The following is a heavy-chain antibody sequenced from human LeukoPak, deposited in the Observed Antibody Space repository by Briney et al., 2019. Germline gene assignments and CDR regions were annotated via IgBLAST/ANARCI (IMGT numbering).Heavy chain of an antibody. CDR2: ISGSGGST. CDR1: GFTFSSYA. Sequence: PGGSLRLSCAASGFTFSSYAMSWVRQAPGKGLEWVSAISGSGGSTYYADSVKGRFTISRDNSKNTLYLQMNSLRAEDTALYHCARGAAAGSPEYFQHWGQGTLVTVSS. V-gene: IGHV3-23*01. D-gene: IGHD6-13*01. J-gene: IGHJ1*01. CDR3: ARGAAAGSPEYFQH.